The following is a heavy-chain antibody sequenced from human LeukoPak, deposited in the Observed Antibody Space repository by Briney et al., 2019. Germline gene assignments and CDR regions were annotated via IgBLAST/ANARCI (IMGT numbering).Heavy chain of an antibody. V-gene: IGHV4-39*07. J-gene: IGHJ6*02. Sequence: SETLSLTCTVSGGSISSSSYYWGWIRQPPGKGLEWFGSIYYSGSTYYNPSLKSRVTISVDTSKNQFSLKLSSVTAADTAVYYCARVSPGGYGYYYYGMDVWGQGTTVTVSS. CDR1: GGSISSSSYY. CDR2: IYYSGST. D-gene: IGHD5-12*01. CDR3: ARVSPGGYGYYYYGMDV.